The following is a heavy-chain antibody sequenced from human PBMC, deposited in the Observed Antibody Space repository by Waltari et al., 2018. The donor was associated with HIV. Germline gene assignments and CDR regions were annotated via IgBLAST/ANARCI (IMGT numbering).Heavy chain of an antibody. CDR1: GDSVSSDTAA. Sequence: HVKLKQSGPGLVEASHSIFLSCVISGDSVSSDTAAWNWVRQSPAGGLQWLGRTDHRSEWQYDYSVSLKGRMVINLDTAKNQFSLHLSSVTPGDTATYYCVRDSYGFDTWGEGTLVNVPP. D-gene: IGHD3-16*01. CDR2: TDHRSEWQY. J-gene: IGHJ5*02. V-gene: IGHV6-1*01. CDR3: VRDSYGFDT.